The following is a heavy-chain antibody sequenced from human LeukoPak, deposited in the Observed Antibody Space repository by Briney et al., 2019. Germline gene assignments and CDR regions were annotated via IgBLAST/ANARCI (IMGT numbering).Heavy chain of an antibody. D-gene: IGHD6-13*01. CDR2: IIPIFGTA. CDR3: ARDRGDWQHRVLDY. Sequence: SLKVSCKASGGTFSGYAISWVRQAPGQGVEWMGGIIPIFGTANYAQKFQGRVTITADESTSTAYMELSSLRSEDTAVYYCARDRGDWQHRVLDYWGQGTLVTVSS. V-gene: IGHV1-69*01. J-gene: IGHJ4*02. CDR1: GGTFSGYA.